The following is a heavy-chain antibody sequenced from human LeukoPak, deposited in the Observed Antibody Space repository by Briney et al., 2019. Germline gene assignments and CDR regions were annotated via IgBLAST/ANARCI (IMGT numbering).Heavy chain of an antibody. D-gene: IGHD3-22*01. V-gene: IGHV1-69*13. CDR2: IIPIFGTA. CDR1: GGTFSSYA. J-gene: IGHJ4*02. CDR3: ARGWDYDSGGRPTAYVY. Sequence: SVTVSCKASGGTFSSYAISWVRQAPGQGLEWMGGIIPIFGTANYAQKFQGKVTITADESTSTAYMELSSLRSEDTAVYYCARGWDYDSGGRPTAYVYWGQGTLVSVSS.